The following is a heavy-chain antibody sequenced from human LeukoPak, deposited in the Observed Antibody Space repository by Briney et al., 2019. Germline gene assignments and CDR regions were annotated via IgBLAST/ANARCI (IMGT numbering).Heavy chain of an antibody. J-gene: IGHJ4*02. CDR3: GRSFGNYYGSGTPPLYFDY. V-gene: IGHV1-18*01. Sequence: ASVKVSCKASGYTFTNYGIGWLRQAPGQGLEWMGWISAYNGNIRYAQNLQGRVTMTTDTSTSTAYMELRSLRSDDTAVYYCGRSFGNYYGSGTPPLYFDYWGQGTLVTVSS. CDR1: GYTFTNYG. CDR2: ISAYNGNI. D-gene: IGHD3-10*01.